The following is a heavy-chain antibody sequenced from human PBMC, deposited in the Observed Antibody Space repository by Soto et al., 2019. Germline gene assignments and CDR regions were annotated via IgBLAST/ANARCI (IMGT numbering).Heavy chain of an antibody. V-gene: IGHV3-49*03. J-gene: IGHJ5*02. CDR3: TRDLPRVTIFGVVNSKFDP. CDR1: GFTFGDYA. CDR2: IRSKAYGGTT. D-gene: IGHD3-3*01. Sequence: GGSLRLSCTASGFTFGDYAMSWFRQAPGKGLEWVGFIRSKAYGGTTEYAASVKGRFTISRDDSKSIAYLQMNSLKTEDTAVYYCTRDLPRVTIFGVVNSKFDPWGQGTLVTVSS.